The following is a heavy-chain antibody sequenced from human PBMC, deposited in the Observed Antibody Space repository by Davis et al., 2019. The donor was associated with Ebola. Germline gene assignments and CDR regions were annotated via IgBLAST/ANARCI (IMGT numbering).Heavy chain of an antibody. D-gene: IGHD5-18*01. J-gene: IGHJ6*02. Sequence: SVKVSCKASGGTFSSYAISWVRQAPGQGLEWMGGIIPIFGTANYAQKFQGRVTITADTSTSTAYMELRSLRSDDTAVYYCARDPMVNGMDVWGQGTTVTVSS. CDR3: ARDPMVNGMDV. CDR2: IIPIFGTA. V-gene: IGHV1-69*06. CDR1: GGTFSSYA.